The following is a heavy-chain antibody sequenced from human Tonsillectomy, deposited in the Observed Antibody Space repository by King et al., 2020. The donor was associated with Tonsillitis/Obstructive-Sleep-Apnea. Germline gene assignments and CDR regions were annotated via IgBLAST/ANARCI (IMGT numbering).Heavy chain of an antibody. V-gene: IGHV5-51*01. CDR3: ARYGSGSYRSSGFDI. CDR1: GYSFTSYW. D-gene: IGHD3-10*01. Sequence: QLVQAGAEVKKPGESLKISCKGSGYSFTSYWIGWVRQMPGKGREWMGIIDPGDSDTRYSSSFQGQVTISAYKSLSTAYLQWSSLKASDTAMYYCARYGSGSYRSSGFDIWGQGTMVTVSS. CDR2: IDPGDSDT. J-gene: IGHJ3*02.